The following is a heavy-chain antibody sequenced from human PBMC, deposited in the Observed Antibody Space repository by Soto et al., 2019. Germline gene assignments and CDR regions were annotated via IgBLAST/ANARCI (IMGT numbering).Heavy chain of an antibody. D-gene: IGHD3-16*01. V-gene: IGHV3-23*01. CDR2: ISGSGGNT. J-gene: IGHJ6*02. Sequence: GGSLRLSCAASGFAFSPYAMTWVRQAPGKGLEWVSSISGSGGNTNYADSVKGRFTVSRDNSKRTLSLQMNSLTEEDTAIYYCAKGLRRLLRTQYYYGLDVWGRGTTVTVSS. CDR1: GFAFSPYA. CDR3: AKGLRRLLRTQYYYGLDV.